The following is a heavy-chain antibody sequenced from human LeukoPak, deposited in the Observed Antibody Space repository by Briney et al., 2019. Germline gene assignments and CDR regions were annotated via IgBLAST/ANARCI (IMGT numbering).Heavy chain of an antibody. CDR1: GGTFSSYA. V-gene: IGHV1-69*13. CDR3: ARIPWPSGSKPIDY. CDR2: IIPIFGTA. Sequence: SVKVSCKASGGTFSSYAISWVRQAPGQGLEWMGGIIPIFGTANYAQKFQGRVTITADESTSTAYMELSSLRSEDTAMYYCARIPWPSGSKPIDYWGQGTLVTVSS. D-gene: IGHD3-10*01. J-gene: IGHJ4*02.